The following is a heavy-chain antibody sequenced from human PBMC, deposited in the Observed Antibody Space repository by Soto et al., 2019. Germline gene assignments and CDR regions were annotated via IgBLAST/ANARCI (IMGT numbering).Heavy chain of an antibody. CDR2: ISAYNGNT. CDR1: GYTFTSYG. Sequence: QVQLVQSGAEVKKPGASVKVSCKASGYTFTSYGISWVRQAPGQGLEWMGWISAYNGNTNYAQKLQGRVTMTTDTXTXXAYMEMRSLRSDDTAVYYCARVGLPTTANNNWFDPWGQGTLVTVSS. V-gene: IGHV1-18*01. D-gene: IGHD4-17*01. J-gene: IGHJ5*02. CDR3: ARVGLPTTANNNWFDP.